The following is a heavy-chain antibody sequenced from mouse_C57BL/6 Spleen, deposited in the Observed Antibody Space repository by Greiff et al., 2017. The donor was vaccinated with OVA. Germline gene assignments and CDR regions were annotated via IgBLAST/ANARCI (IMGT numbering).Heavy chain of an antibody. D-gene: IGHD3-2*02. CDR3: ASHSSGYDY. J-gene: IGHJ2*01. Sequence: EVQLQESGPGLVKPSQSLSLTCSVTGYSITSGYYWNWIRQFPGNKLEWMGYISYDGSNNYNPSLKNRISITRDTSKNQFFLKLNSVTTEDTATYNCASHSSGYDYWGQGTTLTVSS. CDR2: ISYDGSN. CDR1: GYSITSGYY. V-gene: IGHV3-6*01.